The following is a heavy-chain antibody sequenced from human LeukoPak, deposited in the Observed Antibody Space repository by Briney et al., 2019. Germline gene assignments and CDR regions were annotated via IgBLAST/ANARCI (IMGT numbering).Heavy chain of an antibody. D-gene: IGHD3-9*01. Sequence: SETLSLTCAVYGGSFSGYYWSWIRQPPGKGLEWIGYIYHSGSTYYNPSLKSRVTISVDRSKNQFSLKLSSVTAADTAVYYCAREGYDILTGSPGGAFDIWGQGTMVTVSS. CDR3: AREGYDILTGSPGGAFDI. J-gene: IGHJ3*02. V-gene: IGHV4-30-2*01. CDR2: IYHSGST. CDR1: GGSFSGYY.